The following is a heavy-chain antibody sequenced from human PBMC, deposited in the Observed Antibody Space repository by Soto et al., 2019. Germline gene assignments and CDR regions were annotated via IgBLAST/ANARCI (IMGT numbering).Heavy chain of an antibody. D-gene: IGHD6-13*01. CDR1: GFSFGDYF. CDR2: INPSGDT. Sequence: SVKFSCKASGFSFGDYFMHWVRQAPGQGLEWMGIINPSGDTKYSPKFQGRVTITRDTSASTAYMELSSLRSEDTAVYYCVRRHVSATGIDWFDPWGQGTLVTVSS. J-gene: IGHJ5*02. CDR3: VRRHVSATGIDWFDP. V-gene: IGHV1-46*01.